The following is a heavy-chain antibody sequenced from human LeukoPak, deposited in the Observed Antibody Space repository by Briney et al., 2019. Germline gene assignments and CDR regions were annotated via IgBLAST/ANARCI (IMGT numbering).Heavy chain of an antibody. CDR3: AREGLGYCSGGSCYSFFDP. J-gene: IGHJ5*02. V-gene: IGHV4-59*01. Sequence: SETLSLTCTVSGGSISSYYRSWIRQPPGKGLEWIGYIYYSGSTNYNPSLKSRVTISVDTSKNQFSLKLSSVTAADTAVYYCAREGLGYCSGGSCYSFFDPWGQGTLVTVSS. CDR2: IYYSGST. D-gene: IGHD2-15*01. CDR1: GGSISSYY.